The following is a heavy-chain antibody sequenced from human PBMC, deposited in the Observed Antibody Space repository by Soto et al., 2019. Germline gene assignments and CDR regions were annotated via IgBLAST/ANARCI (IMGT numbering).Heavy chain of an antibody. D-gene: IGHD3-9*01. CDR1: GGSISSGDYY. Sequence: SETLSLTCTVSGGSISSGDYYWSWIRQPPGKGLEWIGYIYYSGSTYYNPSLKSRVTISVDTSKNRFSLKLSSVTAADTAVYYCAREGDIYGMDVWGQGTTVTVSS. CDR2: IYYSGST. CDR3: AREGDIYGMDV. V-gene: IGHV4-30-4*01. J-gene: IGHJ6*02.